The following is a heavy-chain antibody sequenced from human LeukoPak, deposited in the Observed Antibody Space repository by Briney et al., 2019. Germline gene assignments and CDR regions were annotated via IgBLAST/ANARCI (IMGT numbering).Heavy chain of an antibody. CDR2: ISAYNGNT. CDR3: ARESRERAAFDI. CDR1: GYTFTSYG. D-gene: IGHD2-2*01. V-gene: IGHV1-18*01. J-gene: IGHJ3*02. Sequence: ASVKVSCKASGYTFTSYGISWVRQAPGQGLEWMGWISAYNGNTNYAQKLQGRVTMTTDTSTSTAYMELSSLRSEDTAVYYCARESRERAAFDIWGQGTMVTVSS.